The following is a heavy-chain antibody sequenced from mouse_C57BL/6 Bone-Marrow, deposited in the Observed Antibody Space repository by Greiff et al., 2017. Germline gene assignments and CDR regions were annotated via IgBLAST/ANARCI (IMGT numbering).Heavy chain of an antibody. J-gene: IGHJ4*01. CDR1: GYTFTSYW. CDR3: ARYYGNYYAMGY. V-gene: IGHV1-64*01. CDR2: IHPNSGST. Sequence: QVQLQQPGAELVKPGASVKLSCKASGYTFTSYWMHWVKQRPGQGLEWIGMIHPNSGSTNYNEKFKSKATLTVDKSSSTAYMQLSSLTSEDSAVYYGARYYGNYYAMGYWGQGTSVTVSS. D-gene: IGHD2-1*01.